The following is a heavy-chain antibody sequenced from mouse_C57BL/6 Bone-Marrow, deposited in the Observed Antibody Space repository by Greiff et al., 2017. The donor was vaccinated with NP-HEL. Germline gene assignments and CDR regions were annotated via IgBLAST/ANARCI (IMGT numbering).Heavy chain of an antibody. J-gene: IGHJ3*01. CDR1: GYTFTSYW. V-gene: IGHV1-50*01. Sequence: QVQLKQPGAELVKPGASVKLSCKASGYTFTSYWMQWVKQRPGQGLEWIGEIDPSDSYTNYNQKFKGKATLTVDTSSSTAYMQLSSLTSEDSAVYYCAREGIYYYGSSFFAYWGQGTLVTVSA. CDR3: AREGIYYYGSSFFAY. CDR2: IDPSDSYT. D-gene: IGHD1-1*01.